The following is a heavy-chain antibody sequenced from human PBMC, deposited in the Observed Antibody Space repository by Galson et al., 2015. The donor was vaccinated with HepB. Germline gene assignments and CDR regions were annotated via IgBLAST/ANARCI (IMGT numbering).Heavy chain of an antibody. CDR1: GFTFSSYA. Sequence: SLRLSCAASGFTFSSYAMSWVRQAPGKGLEWVSAISGSGGSTYYADSVKGRFTISRDNSKNTLYLQMNSLRAEDTAVYYCAKEIWDCWSGSLYYYGMDVWGQGTTVTVSS. J-gene: IGHJ6*02. CDR3: AKEIWDCWSGSLYYYGMDV. V-gene: IGHV3-23*01. D-gene: IGHD3-3*01. CDR2: ISGSGGST.